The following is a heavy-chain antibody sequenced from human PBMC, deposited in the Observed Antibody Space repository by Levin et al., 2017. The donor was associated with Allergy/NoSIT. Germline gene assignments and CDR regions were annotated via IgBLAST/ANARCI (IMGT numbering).Heavy chain of an antibody. CDR3: TRYGGSPDY. V-gene: IGHV3-49*03. CDR1: GFTFGDYA. D-gene: IGHD1-26*01. CDR2: IRGKTYGGTT. J-gene: IGHJ4*02. Sequence: GGSLRLSCTASGFTFGDYAMSWFRQAPGKGLEWVGFIRGKTYGGTTEYAASVKGRFTISRDDSKSIAFLQMDSLKTEDTAIFYCTRYGGSPDYWGQGTLVTVSS.